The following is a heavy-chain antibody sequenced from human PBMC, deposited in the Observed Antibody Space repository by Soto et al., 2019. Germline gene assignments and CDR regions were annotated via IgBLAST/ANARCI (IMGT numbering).Heavy chain of an antibody. CDR2: FSSSGSNI. J-gene: IGHJ4*02. V-gene: IGHV3-11*01. CDR1: AFTFSDYY. CDR3: ARDQLAFDY. D-gene: IGHD6-13*01. Sequence: PGGSRRLSGPASAFTFSDYYMSWIRQAPGKGLERVSSFSSSGSNISSVECGKGRPTNSTKNAKNSLYLQMNSVRAEDTAVYYCARDQLAFDYWGQGTVVTVSS.